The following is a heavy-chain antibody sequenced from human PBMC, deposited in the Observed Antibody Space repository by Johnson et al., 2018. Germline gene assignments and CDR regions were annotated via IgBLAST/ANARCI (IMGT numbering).Heavy chain of an antibody. CDR2: ISNDGVTK. D-gene: IGHD3-10*01. CDR3: ARGPRLITRTKTLDY. CDR1: GFTFNTYT. Sequence: QVQLVQSGGGVVQXGKSLKLXCAVSGFTFNTYTMHWVRQAPGKAPEWVAVISNDGVTKYYADSVEGRFTISRDNSKNTLYLLMNSLRTEDTAVFYCARGPRLITRTKTLDYWGQGTLVTVSS. V-gene: IGHV3-30-3*01. J-gene: IGHJ4*02.